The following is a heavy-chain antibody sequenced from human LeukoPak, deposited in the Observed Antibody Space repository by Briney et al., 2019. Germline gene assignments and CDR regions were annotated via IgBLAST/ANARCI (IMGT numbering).Heavy chain of an antibody. Sequence: SETLSLTCAVYGGSFSGYYWSWIRQPPGKGLEWIGEINHSGSTNYNPSLKSRVTISVDTSKNQFSLKLSSVTAADTAVYYCARHAIGPGTTGTSYHMDVWGKGTTVTISS. V-gene: IGHV4-34*01. CDR2: INHSGST. CDR3: ARHAIGPGTTGTSYHMDV. J-gene: IGHJ6*03. D-gene: IGHD1-1*01. CDR1: GGSFSGYY.